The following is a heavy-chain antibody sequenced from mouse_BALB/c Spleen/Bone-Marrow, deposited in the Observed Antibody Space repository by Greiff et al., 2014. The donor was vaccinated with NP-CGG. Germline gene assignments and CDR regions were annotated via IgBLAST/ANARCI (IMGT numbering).Heavy chain of an antibody. Sequence: QVQLQQSGAELAKPGASVKMSCKASGYTFTSYWMHWVKQRPGQGLEWIGYINPTTGYTEYNQKFKDKATLTADKSSSTAYMQLSSLTSEDSAVYYCARWGQLGLHKAWFAYWGQGTLVTVCA. D-gene: IGHD3-1*01. V-gene: IGHV1-7*01. CDR3: ARWGQLGLHKAWFAY. CDR1: GYTFTSYW. CDR2: INPTTGYT. J-gene: IGHJ3*01.